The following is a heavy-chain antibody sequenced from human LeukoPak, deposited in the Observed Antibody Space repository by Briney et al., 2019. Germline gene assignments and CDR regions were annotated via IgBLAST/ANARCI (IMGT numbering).Heavy chain of an antibody. CDR3: ARLGGSGSYYPFFDY. J-gene: IGHJ4*02. D-gene: IGHD3-10*01. Sequence: PSETLSLTCVVSGGSISSFYWSWIRQPPGKALEWIGYIYSSGSTSYNPSLKSRVTISVDTSKNQFSLRLSSVTAADTAVYYCARLGGSGSYYPFFDYWGQGTLVTVSS. CDR2: IYSSGST. V-gene: IGHV4-59*08. CDR1: GGSISSFY.